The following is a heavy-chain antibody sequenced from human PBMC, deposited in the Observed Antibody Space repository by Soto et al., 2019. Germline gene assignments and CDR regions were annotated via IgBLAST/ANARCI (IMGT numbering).Heavy chain of an antibody. V-gene: IGHV3-23*01. Sequence: GGSLRLSCAASGFTFSSYAMSWVRQAPGKGLEWVSAISGSGGSTYYADSVKGRFTISRDNSKNTLYLQMNSLRAEDTAVYYCAKESRGSSFSEGLPPNYFDYWGQGTLVTVSS. D-gene: IGHD6-6*01. J-gene: IGHJ4*02. CDR2: ISGSGGST. CDR1: GFTFSSYA. CDR3: AKESRGSSFSEGLPPNYFDY.